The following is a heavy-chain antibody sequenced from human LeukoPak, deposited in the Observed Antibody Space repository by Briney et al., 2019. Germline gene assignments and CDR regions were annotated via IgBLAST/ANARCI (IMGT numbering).Heavy chain of an antibody. D-gene: IGHD6-19*01. CDR1: GYTLTELS. V-gene: IGHV1-24*01. J-gene: IGHJ4*02. Sequence: GASVKVSCKVSGYTLTELSMHWVRQAPGKGLEWMGGFDPEAGETIYAQKFQGRVTMTEDTSTDTAYMELSSLRSEDTAVYYCATLHSRYSSGWYSFPIQDYWGQGTLVTVSS. CDR2: FDPEAGET. CDR3: ATLHSRYSSGWYSFPIQDY.